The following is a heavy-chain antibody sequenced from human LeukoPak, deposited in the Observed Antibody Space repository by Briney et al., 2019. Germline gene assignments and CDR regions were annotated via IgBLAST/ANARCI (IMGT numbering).Heavy chain of an antibody. CDR1: GFTFSSYG. CDR3: ARDRDSSGYDYFDY. D-gene: IGHD3-22*01. V-gene: IGHV3-33*01. J-gene: IGHJ4*02. Sequence: GESLKISCAASGFTFSSYGMHWVRQAPGKGLEWVAVIWYDGSNKYYADSVKGRFTISRDNSKNTLYLQMNSLRAEDTAVYYCARDRDSSGYDYFDYWGQGTLVTVSS. CDR2: IWYDGSNK.